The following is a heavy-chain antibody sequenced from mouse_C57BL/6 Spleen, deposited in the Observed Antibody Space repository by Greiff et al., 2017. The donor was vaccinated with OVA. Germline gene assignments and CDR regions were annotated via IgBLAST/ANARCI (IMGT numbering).Heavy chain of an antibody. V-gene: IGHV5-4*01. Sequence: EVKLMESGGGLVKPGGSLKLSCAASGFTFSSYAMSWVRQTPDKRLEWVATISDGGSYTYYPDNVKGRFTIYRDNAKNNLYLQMSHLKSEDTAMYYCARDWDGYFDVWGTGTTVTVSS. J-gene: IGHJ1*03. D-gene: IGHD4-1*01. CDR3: ARDWDGYFDV. CDR1: GFTFSSYA. CDR2: ISDGGSYT.